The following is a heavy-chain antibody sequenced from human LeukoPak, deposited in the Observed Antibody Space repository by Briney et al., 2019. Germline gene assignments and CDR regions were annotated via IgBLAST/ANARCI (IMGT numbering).Heavy chain of an antibody. CDR2: IAQDGGEK. V-gene: IGHV3-7*01. CDR3: AREWNIQYSMGVDY. J-gene: IGHJ4*02. CDR1: GFTFSSSS. D-gene: IGHD3-3*01. Sequence: SGGSLRLSCAASGFTFSSSSMSGVRQTPGKGLKGVANIAQDGGEKNYVVSVEGRFTISRDNAKNSLYLEMNLLRAEDTAVYYCAREWNIQYSMGVDYWGQGTLVTVSS.